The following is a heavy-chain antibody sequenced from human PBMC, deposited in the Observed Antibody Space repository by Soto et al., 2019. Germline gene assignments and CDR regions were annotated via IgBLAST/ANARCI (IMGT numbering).Heavy chain of an antibody. V-gene: IGHV3-23*01. D-gene: IGHD3-22*01. CDR2: ISASGGST. CDR1: GFTFSRYA. J-gene: IGHJ4*02. Sequence: PGGSLRLSCAASGFTFSRYAMNWVRQAPGEGLEWVSVISASGGSTYYADSVKGRFSISRDNSKNSLYLQMNSLRAEDMAVYYCDRDPERSRDSNGYTDYWGQGTLVTVSS. CDR3: DRDPERSRDSNGYTDY.